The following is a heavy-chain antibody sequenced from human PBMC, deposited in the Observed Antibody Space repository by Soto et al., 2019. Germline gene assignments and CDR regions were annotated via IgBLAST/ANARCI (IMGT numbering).Heavy chain of an antibody. CDR2: INRDGTMT. Sequence: GGSLRLSCVASGFTFSDSWMTWVRQVPGKGLEWVANINRDGTMTNYVDSMGGRFAISRDNPRSSVYLHMTNLRTEDTAIYHCVKESRSGGSWWGQGTLVTVSS. V-gene: IGHV3-7*01. D-gene: IGHD2-15*01. CDR1: GFTFSDSW. CDR3: VKESRSGGSW. J-gene: IGHJ4*02.